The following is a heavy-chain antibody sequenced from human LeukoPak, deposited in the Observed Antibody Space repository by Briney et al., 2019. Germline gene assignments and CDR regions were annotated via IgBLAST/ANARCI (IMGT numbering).Heavy chain of an antibody. J-gene: IGHJ5*02. D-gene: IGHD1-7*01. CDR1: GFTFSRYA. CDR2: ITDSGSST. Sequence: PGASLRLSCAASGFTFSRYAMNWVRQAPGKGLEWVSAITDSGSSTYYADSVKGRFTISRDNSRSTLYLQMNSLRAEDTAVYYCAKDGDWNYGNHWGQGTLVTVSS. CDR3: AKDGDWNYGNH. V-gene: IGHV3-23*01.